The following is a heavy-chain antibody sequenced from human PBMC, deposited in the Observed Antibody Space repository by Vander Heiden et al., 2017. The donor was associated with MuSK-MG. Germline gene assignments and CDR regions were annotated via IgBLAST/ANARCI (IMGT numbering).Heavy chain of an antibody. CDR3: AREALGIAAAGTPSLFDY. CDR2: IIPIFGTA. D-gene: IGHD6-13*01. Sequence: QVQLVQSAAEVKKPGSSVKVSCKASGGPFSSYAISWGRQAPGQGLERMGGIIPIFGTANYAQKFQGRVTITADESTSTAYMELSSLRSEDTAVYYCAREALGIAAAGTPSLFDYWGQGTLVTVSS. V-gene: IGHV1-69*01. CDR1: GGPFSSYA. J-gene: IGHJ4*02.